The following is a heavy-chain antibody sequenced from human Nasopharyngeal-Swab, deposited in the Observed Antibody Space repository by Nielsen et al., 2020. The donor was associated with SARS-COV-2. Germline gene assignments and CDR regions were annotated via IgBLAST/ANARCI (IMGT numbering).Heavy chain of an antibody. CDR1: GFTFSSYE. D-gene: IGHD5-18*01. V-gene: IGHV3-48*03. J-gene: IGHJ6*02. Sequence: GESLKISCAASGFTFSSYEMNWVRQAPGKGLEWVSYISSSGSTIYYADSVKGRFTISRDNAKNSLYLQMNSLRAEDTAVYYCARGGYSYGSYYYGMDVWGQGTTVTVSS. CDR2: ISSSGSTI. CDR3: ARGGYSYGSYYYGMDV.